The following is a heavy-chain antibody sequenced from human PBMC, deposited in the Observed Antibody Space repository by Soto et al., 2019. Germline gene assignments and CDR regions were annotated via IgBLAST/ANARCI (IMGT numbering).Heavy chain of an antibody. CDR1: GFTFSSFA. CDR3: AKGRGGHTRYSFDY. Sequence: EVQLLESGGGLVQPGGSLRLSCAASGFTFSSFAMTWVRQAPGKGLQWVSTITSDGGNTYYVDSVKGRFTISRDNSKNTLYLQMNSLRAEDTAVYYCAKGRGGHTRYSFDYWGQGTLVTVSS. V-gene: IGHV3-23*01. CDR2: ITSDGGNT. J-gene: IGHJ4*02. D-gene: IGHD3-10*01.